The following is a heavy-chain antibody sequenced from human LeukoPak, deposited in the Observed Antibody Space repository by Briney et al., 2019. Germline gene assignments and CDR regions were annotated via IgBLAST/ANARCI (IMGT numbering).Heavy chain of an antibody. CDR1: GYTFSNYH. V-gene: IGHV1-18*01. J-gene: IGHJ4*02. D-gene: IGHD3-22*01. CDR3: TRAPPGMTMMTDY. CDR2: VSTNDGNT. Sequence: ASVRVSCKASGYTFSNYHIAWVRQAPGQGLEWMGWVSTNDGNTVYAQRLQGRVTMTTDTSTSVAYMELRSLTSDDTAVYYCTRAPPGMTMMTDYWGQGTLVTVSS.